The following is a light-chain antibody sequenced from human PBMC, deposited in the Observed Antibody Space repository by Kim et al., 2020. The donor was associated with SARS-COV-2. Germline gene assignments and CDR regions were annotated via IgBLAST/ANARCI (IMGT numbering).Light chain of an antibody. J-gene: IGKJ1*01. Sequence: ASVGHRVTITCRSSQDLSNYLAWFQLKPGKAPKLLIYAASALQPGVPSRFSGSGSGTDFTLTVTSLQPEDVATYYCQKCDSAPWTFGQGTKVDIK. CDR2: AAS. V-gene: IGKV1-27*01. CDR1: QDLSNY. CDR3: QKCDSAPWT.